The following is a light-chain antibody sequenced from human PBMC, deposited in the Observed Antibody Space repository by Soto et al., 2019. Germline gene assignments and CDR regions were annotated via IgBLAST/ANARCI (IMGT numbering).Light chain of an antibody. Sequence: EIVMTQSPATLSVSPGERATLSCRASQNVGNNLVWYQQKPGQAPRLLIYGASTRAAGIPDGFSGSGSGTEFTLTISGLQSDDFAVYYCQQYGSLITFGQGTRLEIK. V-gene: IGKV3-15*01. CDR1: QNVGNN. CDR2: GAS. CDR3: QQYGSLIT. J-gene: IGKJ5*01.